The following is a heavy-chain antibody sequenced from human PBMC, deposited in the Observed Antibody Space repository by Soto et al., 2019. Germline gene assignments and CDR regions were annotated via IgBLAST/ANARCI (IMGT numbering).Heavy chain of an antibody. J-gene: IGHJ4*02. V-gene: IGHV3-74*03. D-gene: IGHD3-16*01. CDR3: AREVGRGSGSYYLDY. CDR1: GFTFSMYW. Sequence: GGSLRLSCAACGFTFSMYWMHWVRQAPGKGLLWVSRINGDGTDTTYADSVKGRFTISRDNAKNTVYLQMNGLRAEDTAVYYCAREVGRGSGSYYLDYWGQETLVTVSS. CDR2: INGDGTDT.